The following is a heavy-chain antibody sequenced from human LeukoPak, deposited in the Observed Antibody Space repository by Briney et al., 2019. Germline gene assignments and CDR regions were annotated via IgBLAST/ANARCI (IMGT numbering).Heavy chain of an antibody. D-gene: IGHD3-22*01. V-gene: IGHV1-46*01. CDR1: GYAFPSYY. CDR3: ARDYPGYDSSGYDY. CDR2: INPSGGST. Sequence: ASVKVSCRASGYAFPSYYMHWVRRAPGQGLEWMGIINPSGGSTSYAQKFQGRVTMTTDTSTSTVYMELSSLRSEDTAVYYCARDYPGYDSSGYDYWGQGTLVTVSS. J-gene: IGHJ4*02.